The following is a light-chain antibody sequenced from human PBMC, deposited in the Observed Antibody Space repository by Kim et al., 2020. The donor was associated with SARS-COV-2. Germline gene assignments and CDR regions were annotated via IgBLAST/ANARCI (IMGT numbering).Light chain of an antibody. Sequence: EIVMTQSPATLSMSPGEGATLSCRASQSISSNLAWYQQKPGQAPRLLIYDTSTRATGIPARFSGSGSGTEFTLTISSLQSEDFAVYYCQQYKNWPPLTFGGGTKVDIK. CDR2: DTS. V-gene: IGKV3-15*01. CDR3: QQYKNWPPLT. J-gene: IGKJ4*01. CDR1: QSISSN.